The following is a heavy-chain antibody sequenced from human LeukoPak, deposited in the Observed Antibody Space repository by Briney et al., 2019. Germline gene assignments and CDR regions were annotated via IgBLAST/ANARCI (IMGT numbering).Heavy chain of an antibody. Sequence: GGSLRLSCAASGFTFRSYAMSWIRQAPGKGLEWVSYISSSGSTTYYADSVKGRFTISRDNAKNSLYLQMNSLRAEDTAVYYCARHHDYGDSSSFDYWGQGTLVTVSS. J-gene: IGHJ4*02. CDR3: ARHHDYGDSSSFDY. D-gene: IGHD4-17*01. CDR1: GFTFRSYA. CDR2: ISSSGSTT. V-gene: IGHV3-11*01.